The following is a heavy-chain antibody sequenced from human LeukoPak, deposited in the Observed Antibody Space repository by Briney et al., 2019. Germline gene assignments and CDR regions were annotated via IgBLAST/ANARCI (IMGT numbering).Heavy chain of an antibody. CDR3: ARGELGDSSGFSFFDY. V-gene: IGHV1-69*05. CDR2: VIAIFGRV. CDR1: RGTFSSYG. D-gene: IGHD3-22*01. J-gene: IGHJ4*02. Sequence: GASVKVSCKASRGTFSSYGISWVRQAPGQGLEWMGGVIAIFGRVKYGQKFQGRATITTDESTSTAYMELSSLTSEDTCVYYCARGELGDSSGFSFFDYWGQGTLVTVSS.